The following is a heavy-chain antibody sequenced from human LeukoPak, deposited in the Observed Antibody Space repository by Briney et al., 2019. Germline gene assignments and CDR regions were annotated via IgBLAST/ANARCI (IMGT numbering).Heavy chain of an antibody. CDR2: ISYGGSNK. D-gene: IGHD3-10*01. J-gene: IGHJ4*02. CDR1: GFTFSNYP. V-gene: IGHV3-30-3*01. Sequence: PGRSLRLSCAASGFTFSNYPMHWVRQAPGKGLEWVAVISYGGSNKYYADSVKGRFTISRGNAKNSLYLQMDSLRAEDTAVYYCARDFSATNYFDYWGQGTLVTVSS. CDR3: ARDFSATNYFDY.